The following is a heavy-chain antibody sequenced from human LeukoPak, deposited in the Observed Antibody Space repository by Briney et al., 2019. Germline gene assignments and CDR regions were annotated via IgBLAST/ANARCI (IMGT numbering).Heavy chain of an antibody. CDR1: GFTFSSYG. V-gene: IGHV3-30*02. CDR2: IRYDGSNK. D-gene: IGHD4-23*01. J-gene: IGHJ3*02. CDR3: ASEGYGGTSDAFDI. Sequence: GGSLRLSCAASGFTFSSYGVHWVRQAPGKGLEWVAFIRYDGSNKYYADSVKGRFTISRDNSKNTLYLQMNSLRAEDTAVYYCASEGYGGTSDAFDIWGHGTMVTVSS.